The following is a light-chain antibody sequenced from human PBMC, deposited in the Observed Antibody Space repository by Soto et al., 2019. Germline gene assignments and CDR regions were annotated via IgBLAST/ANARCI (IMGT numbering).Light chain of an antibody. V-gene: IGLV2-14*01. CDR3: SSYTSSSTLEV. CDR1: SSDVGGYNY. Sequence: QSVLTQPASVSGSPGQSITISCTGTSSDVGGYNYVSWYQQHPGKAPKLMIYDVSNRPSGVSNRFSGSKSGNTASLTISVLQAEDEADYYCSSYTSSSTLEVFGTGTEVTVL. J-gene: IGLJ1*01. CDR2: DVS.